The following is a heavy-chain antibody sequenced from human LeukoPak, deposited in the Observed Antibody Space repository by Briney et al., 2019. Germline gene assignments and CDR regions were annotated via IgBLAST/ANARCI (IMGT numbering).Heavy chain of an antibody. CDR3: AIRRPYYFDY. Sequence: SETLSLTCAVYGGSFSGYYWSWIRQPPGKGLEWIGEINHSGSTNYNPSLKSRVTISVDTSKNQFSLKLSSVTAAGTAVYYCAIRRPYYFDYWGQGTQVTVSS. D-gene: IGHD6-25*01. CDR1: GGSFSGYY. CDR2: INHSGST. V-gene: IGHV4-34*01. J-gene: IGHJ4*02.